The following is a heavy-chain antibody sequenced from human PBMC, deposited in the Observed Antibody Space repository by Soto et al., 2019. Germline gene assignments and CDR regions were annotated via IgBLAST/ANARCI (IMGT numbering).Heavy chain of an antibody. D-gene: IGHD3-16*01. Sequence: EVQLLESGGGLVQPGGSLRLSCTASGFTFSTYGMSWVRQAPGKGLEWVSSLSGDGTTTYYKATVKGRFTMSRDKARNTLSLQMNSLRTEDPAIYYCAKDIFFDSSAYTSGGQGILVAVSS. CDR3: AKDIFFDSSAYTS. CDR1: GFTFSTYG. J-gene: IGHJ4*02. V-gene: IGHV3-23*01. CDR2: LSGDGTTT.